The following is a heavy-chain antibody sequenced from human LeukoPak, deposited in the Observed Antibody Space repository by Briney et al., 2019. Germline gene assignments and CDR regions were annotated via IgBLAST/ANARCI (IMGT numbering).Heavy chain of an antibody. CDR2: TSDYNGDT. J-gene: IGHJ4*02. CDR3: ARDRGAVAVDY. CDR1: GYTYTSHG. V-gene: IGHV1-18*01. Sequence: ASVKVSCKASGYTYTSHGVNWVRQAPGQGLEWMGWTSDYNGDTEYAQKLQGRVTMTTDTFTATAYMELRSLRSDDTAVYYCARDRGAVAVDYWGQGTLVTVSS. D-gene: IGHD6-19*01.